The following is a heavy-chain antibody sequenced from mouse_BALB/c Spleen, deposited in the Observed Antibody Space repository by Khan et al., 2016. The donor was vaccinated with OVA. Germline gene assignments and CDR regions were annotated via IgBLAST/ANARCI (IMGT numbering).Heavy chain of an antibody. Sequence: QVQLKQSGAELARPGASVKLSCKASGYIFTDYNINWMRQRTGQGLEWIGEIYPGSDNTYYNERFKGKATLTVDKSSSTAYMHLSSLTSEDSAVYFCTREWAAWFPYCGQGTLVTVSA. CDR1: GYIFTDYN. J-gene: IGHJ3*01. V-gene: IGHV1-77*01. CDR2: IYPGSDNT. CDR3: TREWAAWFPY.